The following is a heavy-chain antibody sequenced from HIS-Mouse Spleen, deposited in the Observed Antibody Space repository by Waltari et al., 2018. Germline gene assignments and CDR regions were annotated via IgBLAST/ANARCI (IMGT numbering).Heavy chain of an antibody. Sequence: QVQLVESGGGVVQPGRSLRLSCAAPGFTFSSYGMPWVRQAPGKGLEWVAVIWYDGSNKYYADSVKGRFTISRDNSKNTLYLQMNSLRAEDTAVYYCAKGGYSSSWYPDYWGQGTLVTVSS. V-gene: IGHV3-33*06. D-gene: IGHD6-13*01. J-gene: IGHJ4*02. CDR3: AKGGYSSSWYPDY. CDR2: IWYDGSNK. CDR1: GFTFSSYG.